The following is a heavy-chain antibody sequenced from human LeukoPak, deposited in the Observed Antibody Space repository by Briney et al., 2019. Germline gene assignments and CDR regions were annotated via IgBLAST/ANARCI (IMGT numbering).Heavy chain of an antibody. D-gene: IGHD4-17*01. CDR1: GYTFTSYA. J-gene: IGHJ4*02. Sequence: GASVKVSCKASGYTFTSYAMNWVRQAPGQGLEWMGWINPNRGGTSYAQKFQGRVTMTRDTSISTAYMELSSLRSDDTAVYYCARGNFYGDYFDYWGQGTLVTVSS. CDR2: INPNRGGT. CDR3: ARGNFYGDYFDY. V-gene: IGHV1-2*02.